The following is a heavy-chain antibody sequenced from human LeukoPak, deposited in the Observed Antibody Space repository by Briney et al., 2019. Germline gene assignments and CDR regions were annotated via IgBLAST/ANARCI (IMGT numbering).Heavy chain of an antibody. CDR3: ARAYYYDSSGYYDY. CDR1: GFTFSSYA. Sequence: GGSLRLSCAASGFTFSSYAVSWVRQAPGKGLEWVSGISGSFGNIYYADSVKGRFTISRDNAKNSLYLQMNSLRAEDTAVYYCARAYYYDSSGYYDYWGQGTLVTVSS. D-gene: IGHD3-22*01. V-gene: IGHV3-21*01. J-gene: IGHJ4*02. CDR2: ISGSFGNI.